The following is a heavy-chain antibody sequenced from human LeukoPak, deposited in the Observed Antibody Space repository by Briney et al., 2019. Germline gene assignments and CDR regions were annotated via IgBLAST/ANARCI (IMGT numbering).Heavy chain of an antibody. Sequence: GRSLRLSCAASGFTFSSYGMHWVRQAPGKGLEWVAVISYDGSNKYYADSVKGRFTISRDNAKNTLYPQMNSLRAEDTAVYYCATGQGHGMDVWGQGTTVTVSS. V-gene: IGHV3-30*03. CDR3: ATGQGHGMDV. J-gene: IGHJ6*02. CDR2: ISYDGSNK. CDR1: GFTFSSYG.